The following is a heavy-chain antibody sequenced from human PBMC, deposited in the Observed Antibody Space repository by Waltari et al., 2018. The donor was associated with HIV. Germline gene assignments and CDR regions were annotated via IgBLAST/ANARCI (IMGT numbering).Heavy chain of an antibody. D-gene: IGHD3-22*01. CDR2: FEPEDGET. CDR1: RSTLTELS. Sequence: QVQLVHSGAEVKKPGASVKVSCKVSRSTLTELSIHWLRQAPGKGLEWMGGFEPEDGETIDAQKFQGRVTMTEDTSTDTAYMELSSLRSEDTAVYYCATTSSGYYSNFDYWGQGTLVTVSS. J-gene: IGHJ4*02. V-gene: IGHV1-24*01. CDR3: ATTSSGYYSNFDY.